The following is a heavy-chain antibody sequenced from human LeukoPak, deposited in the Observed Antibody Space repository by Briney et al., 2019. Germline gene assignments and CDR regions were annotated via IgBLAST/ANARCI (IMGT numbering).Heavy chain of an antibody. D-gene: IGHD3-3*01. J-gene: IGHJ4*02. Sequence: RGSLRLSCQASGFTFNNAWMSWVRQAPGKGLEWVGRIKSKTDGGEADYAESVKGRFTISRDDSKNTLYLQMNSLKTEDTALYFCTTDRLWGVWRQSNSFDYWGQGTLVAVSS. V-gene: IGHV3-15*01. CDR3: TTDRLWGVWRQSNSFDY. CDR1: GFTFNNAW. CDR2: IKSKTDGGEA.